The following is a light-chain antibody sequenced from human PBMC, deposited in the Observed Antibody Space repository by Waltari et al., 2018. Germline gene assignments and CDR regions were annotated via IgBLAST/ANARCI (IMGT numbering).Light chain of an antibody. CDR2: WAS. V-gene: IGKV4-1*01. Sequence: DIVMTQSPDSLAVSLGERATINCKSSQSVLYSSNNKNYLAWYQQKPGQPPKLLIYWASTRESGVPERFSGSGSGTDFTLTISSLQAEDVAVYYCQQYYSTPPAFGGGTKVGIK. J-gene: IGKJ4*01. CDR1: QSVLYSSNNKNY. CDR3: QQYYSTPPA.